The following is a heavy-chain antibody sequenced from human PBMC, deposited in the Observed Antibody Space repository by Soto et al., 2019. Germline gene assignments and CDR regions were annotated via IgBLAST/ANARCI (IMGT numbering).Heavy chain of an antibody. V-gene: IGHV1-69*13. Sequence: ASVKVSCKASGGTFSSYAISWVRQAPGQGLEWMGGIIPIFGTANYAQKFQGRVTMTADESTSTAYMELSSLRSEDTAVYYCARSPLGYSSSWSDYWGQGTLVTVSS. D-gene: IGHD6-13*01. J-gene: IGHJ4*02. CDR1: GGTFSSYA. CDR3: ARSPLGYSSSWSDY. CDR2: IIPIFGTA.